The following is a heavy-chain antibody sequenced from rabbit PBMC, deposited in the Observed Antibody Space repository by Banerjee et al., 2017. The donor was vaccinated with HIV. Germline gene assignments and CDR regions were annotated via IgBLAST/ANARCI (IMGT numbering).Heavy chain of an antibody. CDR3: VRWGASSSGYYPRGIQNYFNL. D-gene: IGHD1-1*01. CDR1: GFSFSSDFY. Sequence: QSLEESGGDLVKPGASLTLTCTASGFSFSSDFYMCWVRQAPGKGLEWIACIYAANSGSTWYASWAKGRFTISSHNAQNTLYLQLNSLTAADTATYFCVRWGASSSGYYPRGIQNYFNLWGQGTLVTVS. CDR2: IYAANSGST. V-gene: IGHV1S40*01. J-gene: IGHJ4*01.